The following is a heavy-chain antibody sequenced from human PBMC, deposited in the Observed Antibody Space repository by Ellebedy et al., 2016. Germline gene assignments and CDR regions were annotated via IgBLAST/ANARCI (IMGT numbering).Heavy chain of an antibody. D-gene: IGHD3-3*01. CDR1: GFTFSSYW. V-gene: IGHV3-74*01. CDR2: INTDGSST. CDR3: VRDYFFGFDP. J-gene: IGHJ5*02. Sequence: GGSLRLSXAASGFTFSSYWMHWVRQVPRKGLVWVSRINTDGSSTSYADSVKGRFTISRDNAKNTVYLQMNSLRAEDTAVYHCVRDYFFGFDPWGQGTLVTVSS.